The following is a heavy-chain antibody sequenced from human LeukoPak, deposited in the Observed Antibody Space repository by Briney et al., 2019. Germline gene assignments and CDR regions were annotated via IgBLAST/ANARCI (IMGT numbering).Heavy chain of an antibody. Sequence: ASVKVSCKASGYIFTSYHIHWVRQAPGQGLEWMGIINPSGGSTNYAQKFQGRVTMTRDTSTSTVYMELSSLRSEDTAVYYCARDLRYSSGWSASGMDVWGKGTTVTISS. V-gene: IGHV1-46*01. CDR3: ARDLRYSSGWSASGMDV. J-gene: IGHJ6*03. CDR1: GYIFTSYH. CDR2: INPSGGST. D-gene: IGHD6-19*01.